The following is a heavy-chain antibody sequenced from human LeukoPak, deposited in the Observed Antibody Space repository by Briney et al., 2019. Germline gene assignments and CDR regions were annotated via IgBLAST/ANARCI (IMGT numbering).Heavy chain of an antibody. CDR3: ARLYDSSGYLFDY. V-gene: IGHV1-69*06. CDR1: GGTFSSYA. CDR2: IIPIFGTA. D-gene: IGHD3-22*01. J-gene: IGHJ4*02. Sequence: GASVKVSCKASGGTFSSYAISWVRQAPGQGLEWMGGIIPIFGTANYAQKFQGRVTITADKSTSTAYMELSSLRSEDTAVYYCARLYDSSGYLFDYWGQGTLVTVSS.